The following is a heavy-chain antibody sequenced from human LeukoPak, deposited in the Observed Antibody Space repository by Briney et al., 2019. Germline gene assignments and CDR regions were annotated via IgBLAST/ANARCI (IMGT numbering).Heavy chain of an antibody. V-gene: IGHV1-18*01. CDR1: GYTFTSYG. Sequence: GASVKVSCKAPGYTFTSYGISWVRQAPGQGLEWMGWISAYNGNTNYAQKLQGRVTMTTDTSTSTAYMELRSLRSDDTAVYYCARGLGSGWFRTPYYYYGMDVWGQGTTVTVSS. D-gene: IGHD6-19*01. CDR3: ARGLGSGWFRTPYYYYGMDV. CDR2: ISAYNGNT. J-gene: IGHJ6*02.